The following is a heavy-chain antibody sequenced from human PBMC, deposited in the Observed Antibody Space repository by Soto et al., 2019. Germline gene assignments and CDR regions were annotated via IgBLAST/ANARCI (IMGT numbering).Heavy chain of an antibody. Sequence: SETLSLTCTVSSGSIGTYFWSWIRQPPGKGLEWSGYIYYSGTTNYNPSLKSRVTIFLDTSKNQFSLRLISVTSADTAVYYCARGRGGTYDAFDIWGQGTLVTVS. CDR3: ARGRGGTYDAFDI. CDR1: SGSIGTYF. V-gene: IGHV4-59*01. D-gene: IGHD3-16*01. J-gene: IGHJ3*02. CDR2: IYYSGTT.